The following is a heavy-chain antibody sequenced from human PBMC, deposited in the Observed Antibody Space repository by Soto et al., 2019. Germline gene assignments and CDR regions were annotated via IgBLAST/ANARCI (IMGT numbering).Heavy chain of an antibody. CDR3: TRMPPKTYCRGGSCSAFDI. Sequence: EVQLVESGGGLVQPGRSLRLSCAASGFAFGDYAMIWFRQSPGRGLECLGFITSRRYGGTAESAASVRGRFTISRDDSQSVAYLQMNSLKPDYTGIYYCTRMPPKTYCRGGSCSAFDIWGQGTTVTVSS. V-gene: IGHV3-49*03. J-gene: IGHJ3*02. CDR1: GFAFGDYA. CDR2: ITSRRYGGTA. D-gene: IGHD2-15*01.